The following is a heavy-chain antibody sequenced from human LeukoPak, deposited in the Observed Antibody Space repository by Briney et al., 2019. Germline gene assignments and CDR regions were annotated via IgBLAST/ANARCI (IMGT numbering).Heavy chain of an antibody. D-gene: IGHD1-26*01. V-gene: IGHV3-11*04. CDR1: GFTFSDYY. Sequence: GGSLRLSCAASGFTFSDYYMSWIRQAPGKGLEWVSYISSSGNSIYYADSVEGRFTISRDNSKNTLYLQMNSLRAEDTAVYYCAREVVGATFYFDYWGQGTLVTVSS. J-gene: IGHJ4*02. CDR3: AREVVGATFYFDY. CDR2: ISSSGNSI.